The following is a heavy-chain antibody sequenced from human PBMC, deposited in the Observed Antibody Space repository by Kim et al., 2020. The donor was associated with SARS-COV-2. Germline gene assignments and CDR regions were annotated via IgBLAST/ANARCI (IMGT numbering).Heavy chain of an antibody. V-gene: IGHV4-34*13. CDR3: ARRGYDFWSGYLVFDY. D-gene: IGHD3-3*01. J-gene: IGHJ4*02. Sequence: SLTSRVTISVGTSKNQFSLKLSSVTAADTAVYYCARRGYDFWSGYLVFDYWGQGTLVTVSS.